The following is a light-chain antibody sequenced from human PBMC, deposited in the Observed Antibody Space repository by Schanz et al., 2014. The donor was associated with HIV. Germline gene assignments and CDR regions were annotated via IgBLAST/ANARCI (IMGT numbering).Light chain of an antibody. Sequence: EIVLTQSPGTLSLSPGDRAALSCRASQRITSNHLAWYQQKPGQAPRLLLYDTSNRAAGVPDRFSGSGSGTDFILTISRLEPEDFAVYYCQHYGDSRGTFGGGTKVDFK. CDR1: QRITSNH. J-gene: IGKJ4*01. CDR3: QHYGDSRGT. CDR2: DTS. V-gene: IGKV3-20*01.